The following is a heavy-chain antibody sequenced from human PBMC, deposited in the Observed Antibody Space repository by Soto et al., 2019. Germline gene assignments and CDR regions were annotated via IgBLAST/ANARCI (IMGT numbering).Heavy chain of an antibody. CDR3: ARRPAYDSSGYVQFDP. J-gene: IGHJ5*02. CDR2: LYYSGSP. V-gene: IGHV4-39*02. CDR1: GDSISITSHV. Sequence: QLQQSGPGLVKPSETLSLTCSVSGDSISITSHVWDWIRQPPGKGLEWIGALYYSGSPYYNPSLRSRVTISVDTSKNPFSLKLASVTAADTAVYYCARRPAYDSSGYVQFDPWGQGTLVTV. D-gene: IGHD3-22*01.